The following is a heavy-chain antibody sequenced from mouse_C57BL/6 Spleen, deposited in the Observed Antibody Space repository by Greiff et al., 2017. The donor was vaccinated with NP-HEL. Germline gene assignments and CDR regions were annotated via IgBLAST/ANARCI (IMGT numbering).Heavy chain of an antibody. D-gene: IGHD1-1*01. CDR1: GYSFTSYW. CDR3: ARFTTVVANFDY. J-gene: IGHJ2*01. V-gene: IGHV1-52*01. CDR2: IDPSDSET. Sequence: QVQLQQPGAELVRPGSSVKLSCKASGYSFTSYWMHWVKQRPIQGLEWIGNIDPSDSETHYNQKFKDKATLTVDQSSSTAYMQLSSLTSEDSAVYYCARFTTVVANFDYWGQGTTLTVSS.